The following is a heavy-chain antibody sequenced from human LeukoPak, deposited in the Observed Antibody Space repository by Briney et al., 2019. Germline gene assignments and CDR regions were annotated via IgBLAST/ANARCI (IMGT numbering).Heavy chain of an antibody. CDR2: ISYDGSNK. CDR3: AKREAGKHFVGAFDI. J-gene: IGHJ3*02. V-gene: IGHV3-30*18. Sequence: GRSLRLSCAASGFTFSSYGMHWVRQAPGKGLEWVAVISYDGSNKYYADSVKGRFTISRDNSKNTLYLQMNSLRAEDTAVYYCAKREAGKHFVGAFDIWGQETMVTVSS. D-gene: IGHD6-19*01. CDR1: GFTFSSYG.